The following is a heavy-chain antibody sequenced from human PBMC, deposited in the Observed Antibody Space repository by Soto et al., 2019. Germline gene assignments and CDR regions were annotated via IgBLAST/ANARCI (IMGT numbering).Heavy chain of an antibody. CDR2: INIDGSRI. D-gene: IGHD3-22*01. CDR1: GFIFSSYW. V-gene: IGHV3-74*01. Sequence: EVQLVESGGGLVQPGGSLRLSCEASGFIFSSYWMHWVRQAPGKGLVWVSRINIDGSRISYADSVKGRCTISRDDAKNRLYMEVNSLRAEDTAVYYCVRGDGDRYDGNGYFGRHWGQGTLVTVSS. CDR3: VRGDGDRYDGNGYFGRH. J-gene: IGHJ4*02.